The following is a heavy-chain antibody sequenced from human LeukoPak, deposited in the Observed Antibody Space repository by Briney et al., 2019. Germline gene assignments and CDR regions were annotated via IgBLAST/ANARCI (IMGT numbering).Heavy chain of an antibody. CDR1: GFTFSSYE. J-gene: IGHJ4*02. D-gene: IGHD3-10*01. CDR3: ARGLWFGELLH. CDR2: ISSSGSTI. V-gene: IGHV3-48*03. Sequence: GGSLRLSCAASGFTFSSYEMNWVRQAPGKGLEWVSYISSSGSTIYYADSVKGQFTISRDNAKNSLYLQMNSLRAEDTAVYCCARGLWFGELLHWGQGTLVTVSS.